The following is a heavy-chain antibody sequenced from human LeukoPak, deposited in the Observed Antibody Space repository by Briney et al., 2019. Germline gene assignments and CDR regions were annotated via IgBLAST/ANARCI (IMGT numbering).Heavy chain of an antibody. J-gene: IGHJ4*02. CDR1: GFTVSSNY. CDR2: IYSGGST. V-gene: IGHV3-66*01. D-gene: IGHD1-14*01. Sequence: GGSLRLSCAASGFTVSSNYMSWVRQAPGKGLEWVSVIYSGGSTYYADSVKGRFIISRDNSKNTLYLQMNSLRAEDTAVYYCASYPELAPGWYFDYWGQGTLVTVSS. CDR3: ASYPELAPGWYFDY.